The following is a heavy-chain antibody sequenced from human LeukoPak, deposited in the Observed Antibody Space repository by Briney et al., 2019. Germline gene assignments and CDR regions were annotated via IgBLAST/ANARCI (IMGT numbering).Heavy chain of an antibody. V-gene: IGHV4-30-2*01. CDR1: GGSMSSGIYS. D-gene: IGHD3-3*01. J-gene: IGHJ5*02. Sequence: PSETLSLTCAVSGGSMSSGIYSWNWIRQPPGKGLEWIGYIYHTGSTYYNPSLRSRVTISVDRSKNQFSLKLSSVTAADTAVYYCARVYYDFPSFDPWGQGTLVTVSS. CDR2: IYHTGST. CDR3: ARVYYDFPSFDP.